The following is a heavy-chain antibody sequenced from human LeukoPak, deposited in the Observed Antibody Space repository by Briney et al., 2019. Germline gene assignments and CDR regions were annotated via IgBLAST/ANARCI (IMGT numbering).Heavy chain of an antibody. CDR3: ATSNPPSSSWYGGWFDP. V-gene: IGHV1-24*01. CDR2: FDPEDGET. Sequence: ASVKVSCKASGGTFSNYAINWVRQAPGKGLEWMGGFDPEDGETIYAQKFQGRVTMTEDTSTDTAYMELSSLRSEDTAVYYCATSNPPSSSWYGGWFDPWGQGTLVTVSS. CDR1: GGTFSNYA. J-gene: IGHJ5*02. D-gene: IGHD6-13*01.